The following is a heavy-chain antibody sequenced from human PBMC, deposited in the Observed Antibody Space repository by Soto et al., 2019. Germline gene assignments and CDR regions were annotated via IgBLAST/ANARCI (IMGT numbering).Heavy chain of an antibody. J-gene: IGHJ6*02. CDR3: ARARLHRGVDYYYGMDV. Sequence: ASVKVSCKASGYTFTGYYMHWVRQAPGQGLEWMGGINPNSGGTNYAQKFQGWVTMTRDTSISTAYMELSRLRSDDTAVYYCARARLHRGVDYYYGMDVWGQGTTVTVSS. CDR2: INPNSGGT. CDR1: GYTFTGYY. V-gene: IGHV1-2*04. D-gene: IGHD2-15*01.